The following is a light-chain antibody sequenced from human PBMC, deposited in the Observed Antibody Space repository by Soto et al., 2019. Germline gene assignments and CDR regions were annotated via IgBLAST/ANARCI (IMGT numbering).Light chain of an antibody. Sequence: EIVLTQSPGTLSLSPGERATLSCRASQTVSSTYLVWYQQKPGQAPRLIIYGASNRAPGLSDRFSGSGSGTYFTLTISRLEPEDFAVYYCHQCGNSWWTFGQGTKVEIK. J-gene: IGKJ1*01. CDR3: HQCGNSWWT. CDR2: GAS. V-gene: IGKV3-20*01. CDR1: QTVSSTY.